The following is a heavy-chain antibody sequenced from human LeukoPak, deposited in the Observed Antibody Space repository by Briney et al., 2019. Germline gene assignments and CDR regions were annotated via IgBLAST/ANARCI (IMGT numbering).Heavy chain of an antibody. J-gene: IGHJ4*02. CDR1: GFTVSSNY. CDR3: ARECSTCSYYFDY. Sequence: PGGSLRLSCAASGFTVSSNYMSWVRQVPGKGLEWVSVIYSGGSTYYADSVKGRFTISRDNSKNTLYLQMNSLRAEDTAVYYCARECSTCSYYFDYWGQGTLVTVSS. V-gene: IGHV3-66*02. D-gene: IGHD2-2*01. CDR2: IYSGGST.